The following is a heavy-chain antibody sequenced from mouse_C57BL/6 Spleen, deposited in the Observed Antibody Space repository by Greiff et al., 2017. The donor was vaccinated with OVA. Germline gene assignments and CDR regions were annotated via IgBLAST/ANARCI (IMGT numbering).Heavy chain of an antibody. J-gene: IGHJ4*01. Sequence: EVKLMESGGGLVQPGGSLSLSCAASGFTFTDYYMSWVRQPPGKALEWLGFIRNKANGYTTEYSASVKGRFTISRDNSQSILYRQMNALRAEDSATYYCARYDDGYYLYAMDYWGQGTSVTVSS. CDR1: GFTFTDYY. CDR2: IRNKANGYTT. D-gene: IGHD2-3*01. V-gene: IGHV7-3*01. CDR3: ARYDDGYYLYAMDY.